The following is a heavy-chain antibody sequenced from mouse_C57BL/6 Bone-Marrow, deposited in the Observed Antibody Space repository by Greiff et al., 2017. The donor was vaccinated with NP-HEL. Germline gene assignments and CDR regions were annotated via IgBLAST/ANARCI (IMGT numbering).Heavy chain of an antibody. J-gene: IGHJ4*01. CDR3: AVSYYGNYVYAMDY. D-gene: IGHD2-10*01. Sequence: VQLQQSGPGLVAPSQSLSITCTVSGFSLTSYGVDWVRQSPGKGLEWLGVIWGVGSTNYNSALKSRLSISKDNSKSQVFLKMNSLQTDDTAMYYCAVSYYGNYVYAMDYWGQGTSVTVSS. V-gene: IGHV2-6*01. CDR1: GFSLTSYG. CDR2: IWGVGST.